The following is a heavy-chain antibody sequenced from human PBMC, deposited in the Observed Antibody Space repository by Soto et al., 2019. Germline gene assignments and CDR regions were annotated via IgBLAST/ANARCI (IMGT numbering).Heavy chain of an antibody. CDR3: ARDFGAGAFDI. CDR2: ISYDGSQT. CDR1: GFIFSNYA. V-gene: IGHV3-30*09. Sequence: QAGGSLRLSCAASGFIFSNYAFHWVRQAPGKGLEWITVISYDGSQTYFGDSVKGRFAISRDNSKDTLYLQMNSLRPEDTAVYYCARDFGAGAFDIWGQGTLVTVS. D-gene: IGHD3-3*01. J-gene: IGHJ3*02.